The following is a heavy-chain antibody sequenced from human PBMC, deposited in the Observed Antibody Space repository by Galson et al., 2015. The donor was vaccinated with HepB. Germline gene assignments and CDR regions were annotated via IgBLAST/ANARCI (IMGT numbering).Heavy chain of an antibody. J-gene: IGHJ3*02. CDR3: ARDNYGDYDAFDI. Sequence: SLRLSCAASGFTFSSYAMHWVRQAPGKGLEWVAVISYDGSNKYYADSVKGRFTISRDNSKNTLYLQMNSLRAEDTAVYYCARDNYGDYDAFDIWGQGTMVTVSS. V-gene: IGHV3-30-3*01. CDR1: GFTFSSYA. D-gene: IGHD4-17*01. CDR2: ISYDGSNK.